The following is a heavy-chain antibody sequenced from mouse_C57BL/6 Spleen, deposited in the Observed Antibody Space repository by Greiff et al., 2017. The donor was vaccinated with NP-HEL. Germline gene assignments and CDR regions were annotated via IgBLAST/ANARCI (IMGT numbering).Heavy chain of an antibody. Sequence: EVKLEESGGGLVKPGGSLKLSCAASGFTFSSYAMSWVRQTPEKRLEWVATISDGGSYTYYPDNVKGRFTISRDNAKNNLYLQMSHLKSEDTAMYYCARGGAYDYDGDWYFDVWGTGTTVTVSS. D-gene: IGHD2-4*01. J-gene: IGHJ1*03. V-gene: IGHV5-4*03. CDR2: ISDGGSYT. CDR3: ARGGAYDYDGDWYFDV. CDR1: GFTFSSYA.